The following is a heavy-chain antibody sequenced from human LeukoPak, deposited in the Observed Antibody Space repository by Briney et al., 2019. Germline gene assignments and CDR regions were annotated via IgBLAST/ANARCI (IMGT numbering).Heavy chain of an antibody. J-gene: IGHJ5*02. CDR2: IYHSGST. CDR3: ARMFRSSWYINWFDP. D-gene: IGHD6-13*01. V-gene: IGHV4-38-2*02. Sequence: ETSETLSLTCTVSGYSISGGYFWGWIRQPPGKGLEWIGSIYHSGSTSYNPSLKSRLTISVDTSKNQFSLKLNFVTAADTAMYYCARMFRSSWYINWFDPWGQGTLVTVSS. CDR1: GYSISGGYF.